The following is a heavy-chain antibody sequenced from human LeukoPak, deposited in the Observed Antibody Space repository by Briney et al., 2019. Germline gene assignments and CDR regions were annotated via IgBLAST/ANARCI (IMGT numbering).Heavy chain of an antibody. CDR3: ARGRAIFGVVIPSRGAWFDP. CDR2: IYYSGST. J-gene: IGHJ5*02. Sequence: KTSQTLSLTCTVSGGSISSGDYYWNWIRQPPGKGLEWIGSIYYSGSTYYNPSLKSRVTISVDTSKNQFSLKLSSVTAADTAVYYCARGRAIFGVVIPSRGAWFDPWGQGTLVTVSS. CDR1: GGSISSGDYY. D-gene: IGHD3-3*01. V-gene: IGHV4-30-4*08.